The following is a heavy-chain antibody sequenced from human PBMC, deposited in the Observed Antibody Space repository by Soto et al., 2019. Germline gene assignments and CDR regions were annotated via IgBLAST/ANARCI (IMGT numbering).Heavy chain of an antibody. CDR3: ARTNYDFWSGYYPRAFGI. Sequence: EVQLVESGGGLVQPGGSLRLSCAASGFTVSSNYMSWVRQAPGKGLEWVSVIYSGGSTYYADSVKGRFTISRDNSKNTRYLQMNSLRAEDTAVYYCARTNYDFWSGYYPRAFGIWGQGTMVTVSS. D-gene: IGHD3-3*01. J-gene: IGHJ3*02. CDR2: IYSGGST. V-gene: IGHV3-66*01. CDR1: GFTVSSNY.